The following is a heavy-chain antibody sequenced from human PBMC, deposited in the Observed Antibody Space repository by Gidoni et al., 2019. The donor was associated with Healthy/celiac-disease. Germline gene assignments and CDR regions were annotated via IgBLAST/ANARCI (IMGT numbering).Heavy chain of an antibody. D-gene: IGHD6-19*01. CDR3: ATDRQWLKYFQH. J-gene: IGHJ1*01. V-gene: IGHV1-24*01. Sequence: QVQLVPSGAEVKQPGASVKVSCKVSGYPLTELSRHWVRHAPGKGLEWMGGFDHEDGETSYAQKFQGRVTMTEDTTTDTAYMELSSLRSEDTAVYYCATDRQWLKYFQHWGQGTLVTVSS. CDR2: FDHEDGET. CDR1: GYPLTELS.